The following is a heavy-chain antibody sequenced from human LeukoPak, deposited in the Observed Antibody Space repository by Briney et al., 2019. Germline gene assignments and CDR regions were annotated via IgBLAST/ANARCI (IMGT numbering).Heavy chain of an antibody. CDR2: IYYSGST. Sequence: SETLSLTCTVSGGSISSYYWSWIRQPPGKGLEWIGYIYYSGSTNYNPSLKSRVTISVDTSKNQFSLKLSSVTAADTAAYYCARVYDSSGYYPEYFQHWGQGTLVTVSS. CDR3: ARVYDSSGYYPEYFQH. J-gene: IGHJ1*01. V-gene: IGHV4-59*01. D-gene: IGHD3-22*01. CDR1: GGSISSYY.